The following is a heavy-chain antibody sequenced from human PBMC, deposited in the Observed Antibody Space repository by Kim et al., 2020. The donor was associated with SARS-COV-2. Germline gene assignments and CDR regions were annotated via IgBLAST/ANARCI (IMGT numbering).Heavy chain of an antibody. CDR2: ISYDGSNK. D-gene: IGHD6-13*01. CDR1: GFTFSSYA. V-gene: IGHV3-30-3*01. CDR3: ARDGGSSWYGYYYYYGMDV. J-gene: IGHJ6*02. Sequence: GGSLRLSCAASGFTFSSYAMHWVRQAPGKGLEWVAVISYDGSNKYYADSVKGRFTISRDNSKNTLYLQMNSLRAEDTAVYYCARDGGSSWYGYYYYYGMDVWGQGTTVTVSS.